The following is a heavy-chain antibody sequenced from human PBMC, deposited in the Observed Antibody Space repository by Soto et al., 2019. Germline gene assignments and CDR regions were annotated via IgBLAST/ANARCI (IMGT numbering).Heavy chain of an antibody. CDR1: GGSITSSSHF. CDR3: AGQTFTIAAASYGRSNWFDP. Sequence: PSETLSLTCSASGGSITSSSHFWGWVRQPPGQGLEWIETIYFTGNTYYTPSLKRRLTMSIDTSKNEFSLRRNSVTAADTAVYYCAGQTFTIAAASYGRSNWFDPWGPGTLVTVSS. J-gene: IGHJ5*02. D-gene: IGHD6-25*01. CDR2: IYFTGNT. V-gene: IGHV4-39*01.